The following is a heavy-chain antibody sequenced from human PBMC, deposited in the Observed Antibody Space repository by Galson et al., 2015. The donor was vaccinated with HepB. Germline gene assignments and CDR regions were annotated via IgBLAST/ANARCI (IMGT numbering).Heavy chain of an antibody. V-gene: IGHV3-33*08. D-gene: IGHD4-17*01. CDR3: ARAEYGDYGGDAFDI. CDR1: GFTFRSYG. CDR2: IWYDGSNK. J-gene: IGHJ3*02. Sequence: SLRLSCAASGFTFRSYGMHWVRQAPGKGLEWVVVIWYDGSNKYYADSVKGRFTISRDNSKNTLYLQMNSLRAEDTAVYHCARAEYGDYGGDAFDIWGQGTMVTVTS.